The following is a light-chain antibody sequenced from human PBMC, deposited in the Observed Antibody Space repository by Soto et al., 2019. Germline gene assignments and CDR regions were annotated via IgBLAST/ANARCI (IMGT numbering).Light chain of an antibody. V-gene: IGLV1-40*01. CDR2: GNT. J-gene: IGLJ3*02. CDR1: SSNIGAGYD. CDR3: QSYDSSLSGSGV. Sequence: QSVLTQPPSVSGAPGQRVTISCTGSSSNIGAGYDVHWYQQLPGTAPKPLIYGNTNRRSGVPDRFSGSKSGTSASLAITGLQAEDEADYYCQSYDSSLSGSGVFGGGTQLTVL.